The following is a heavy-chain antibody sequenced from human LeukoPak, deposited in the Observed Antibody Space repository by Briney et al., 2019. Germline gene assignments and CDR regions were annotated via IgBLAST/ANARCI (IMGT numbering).Heavy chain of an antibody. CDR3: ARGATGYYGPLFDY. CDR1: GYTFTSYD. J-gene: IGHJ4*02. D-gene: IGHD3-3*01. CDR2: MNPNSGNT. Sequence: GASVKVSCKASGYTFTSYDINWVRQATGQGLEWMGWMNPNSGNTGYAQKFQGRVTMTRNTSISTAYMELSSLRSEDTAVYYCARGATGYYGPLFDYWGQGTLVTVSS. V-gene: IGHV1-8*01.